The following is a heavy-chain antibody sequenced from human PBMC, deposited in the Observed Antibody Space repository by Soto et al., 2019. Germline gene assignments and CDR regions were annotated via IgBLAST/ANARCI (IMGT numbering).Heavy chain of an antibody. D-gene: IGHD6-6*01. CDR3: AKEGTPWYSSSSGDLDI. CDR1: GFTFSSYG. Sequence: QVQLVESGGGVVQPGRSLRLSCAASGFTFSSYGMHWVRQAPGKGLEWVAVISYDGSNKYYADSVKGRFTISRDNSKNTLYLQMNSLRAEDTAVYYCAKEGTPWYSSSSGDLDIWGQGTMVTVSS. J-gene: IGHJ3*02. V-gene: IGHV3-30*18. CDR2: ISYDGSNK.